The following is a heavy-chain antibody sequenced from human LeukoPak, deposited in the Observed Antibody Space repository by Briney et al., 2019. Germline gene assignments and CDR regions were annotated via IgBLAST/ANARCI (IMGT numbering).Heavy chain of an antibody. J-gene: IGHJ4*02. CDR3: ARISGSSLDY. CDR2: IYTSGST. Sequence: SETLSLTSTVSGGSISSYHWSWIRQPAGKGLEWIGRIYTSGSTNYNPSLKSRVTMSIDTSKNQFSLNLSSVAAAGTAVYYCARISGSSLDYWGQGTLVTVSS. CDR1: GGSISSYH. D-gene: IGHD6-13*01. V-gene: IGHV4-4*07.